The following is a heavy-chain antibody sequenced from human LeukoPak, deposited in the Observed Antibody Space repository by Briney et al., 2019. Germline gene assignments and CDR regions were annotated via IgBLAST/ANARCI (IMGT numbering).Heavy chain of an antibody. CDR1: GFTFSSYG. J-gene: IGHJ4*02. V-gene: IGHV3-30*18. CDR2: ISYDGSNK. D-gene: IGHD5-18*01. Sequence: GGSLRLSSAASGFTFSSYGMHWVRQAPGKGLEWVAVISYDGSNKYYADSVKGRCTISRDNSKNTLYLQMNSLRAEDTAVYYCAKDRVDTAISYFDYWGQGTLVTVSS. CDR3: AKDRVDTAISYFDY.